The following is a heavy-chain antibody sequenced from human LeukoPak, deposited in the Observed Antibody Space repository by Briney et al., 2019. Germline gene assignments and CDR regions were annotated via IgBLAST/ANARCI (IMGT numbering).Heavy chain of an antibody. CDR2: ISWNSGSI. D-gene: IGHD2-15*01. V-gene: IGHV3-9*01. CDR3: AKDLCSGGSCYSGWFDP. CDR1: GFTFDDYA. J-gene: IGHJ5*02. Sequence: QPGGSLRLSCAASGFTFDDYAMHWVRQAPGKGLEWVSGISWNSGSIGYADSVKGRFTISRDNSKNTLYLQMNSLRPEDTAVYYCAKDLCSGGSCYSGWFDPWGQGTLVTVSS.